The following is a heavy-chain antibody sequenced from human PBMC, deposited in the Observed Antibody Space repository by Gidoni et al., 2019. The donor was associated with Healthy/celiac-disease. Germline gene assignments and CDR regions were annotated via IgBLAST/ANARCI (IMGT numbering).Heavy chain of an antibody. V-gene: IGHV3-23*01. J-gene: IGHJ6*02. CDR1: GFPFSSYA. D-gene: IGHD3-16*01. CDR2: ISGSGGST. Sequence: EVQLLESGGGLVQPGGSLRLACAASGFPFSSYAMSWVRQAPGKGLEWVSAISGSGGSTYYTDSVKGRFTISRDNSKNTLYLQMNSLRAEDTAVYYCAKKGGADPSPISYYYYGMDVWGQGTTVTVSS. CDR3: AKKGGADPSPISYYYYGMDV.